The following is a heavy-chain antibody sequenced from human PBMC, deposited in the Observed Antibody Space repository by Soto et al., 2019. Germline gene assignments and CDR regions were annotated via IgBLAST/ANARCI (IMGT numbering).Heavy chain of an antibody. CDR1: AASFSKYY. V-gene: IGHV4-59*01. CDR2: IYYNGNT. CDR3: ESVTFGGAVLAP. J-gene: IGHJ5*02. Sequence: PTETLPRTSTVSAASFSKYYWSWIRQPPGKALERIVYIYYNGNTNYNPSLKRRVTISIDTSNNQISLKLSSVTAADKAVYYCESVTFGGAVLAPWAHRTFVPVSS. D-gene: IGHD3-16*01.